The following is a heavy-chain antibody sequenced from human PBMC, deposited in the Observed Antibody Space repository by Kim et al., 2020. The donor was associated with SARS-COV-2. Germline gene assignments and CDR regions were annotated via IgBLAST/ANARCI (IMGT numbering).Heavy chain of an antibody. CDR2: T. V-gene: IGHV1-24*01. Sequence: TTYAQKFQGRVTMTEETDTDPAYMELGSLRSEDTAVYYCARGYDSGNDYWGQGTLVTVSS. D-gene: IGHD5-12*01. CDR3: ARGYDSGNDY. J-gene: IGHJ4*02.